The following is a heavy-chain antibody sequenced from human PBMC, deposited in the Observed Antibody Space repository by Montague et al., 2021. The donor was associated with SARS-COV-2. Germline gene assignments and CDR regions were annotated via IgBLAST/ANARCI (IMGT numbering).Heavy chain of an antibody. J-gene: IGHJ4*02. Sequence: SETLSLTCAVSGVSFSGYYWSWIRQPPGKGLEWIGEINYSGSTNYNPSLKSRVTISVDTSKNQFSLKLSSVTAADTAVYYCARGHYSSSWYGIRYYFDYWGQGTLVTVSS. V-gene: IGHV4-34*01. CDR2: INYSGST. CDR1: GVSFSGYY. D-gene: IGHD6-13*01. CDR3: ARGHYSSSWYGIRYYFDY.